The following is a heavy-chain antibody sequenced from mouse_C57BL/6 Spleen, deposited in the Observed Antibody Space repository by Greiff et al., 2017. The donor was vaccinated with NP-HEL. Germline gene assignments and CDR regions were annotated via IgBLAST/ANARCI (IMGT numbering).Heavy chain of an antibody. CDR1: GYAFSSSW. D-gene: IGHD4-1*01. V-gene: IGHV1-82*01. CDR3: ARRELGPFDY. Sequence: QVQLQQSGPELVKPGASVKISCKASGYAFSSSWMNWVKQRPGKGLEWIGRIYPGDGDTNYNRKFKGKATLTADKSSSTAYMQLISLTSEDSAVYICARRELGPFDYRGQGTTLTVSS. CDR2: IYPGDGDT. J-gene: IGHJ2*01.